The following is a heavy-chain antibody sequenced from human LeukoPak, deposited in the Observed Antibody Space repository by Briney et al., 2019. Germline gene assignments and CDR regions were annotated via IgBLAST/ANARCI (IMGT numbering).Heavy chain of an antibody. V-gene: IGHV3-30*03. J-gene: IGHJ3*02. CDR1: GFTFSSYG. CDR2: ISYDGRHK. D-gene: IGHD1-26*01. Sequence: GGSLRLSCVASGFTFSSYGMHWVRQAPGKGLEWVAVISYDGRHKYYADSVKGRFTISRDNTKNTLYLQMNSLRADDTAVYYCARDVGFIVGATPGAFDIWGQGTMVTVSS. CDR3: ARDVGFIVGATPGAFDI.